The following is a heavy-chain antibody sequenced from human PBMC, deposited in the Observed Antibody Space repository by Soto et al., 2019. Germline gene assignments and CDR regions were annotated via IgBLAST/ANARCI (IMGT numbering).Heavy chain of an antibody. J-gene: IGHJ4*02. Sequence: QVQLQESGPGLVKPSQTLSLTCTVSGGSISSGDYYWSWIRQPPGKGLEWIGYIYYSGSTYYNPSLKIRVTISVDTSKNQFSLKLSSVTAADTAVYYCARVQDRGYDSRNFDYWGQGTLVTVSS. CDR3: ARVQDRGYDSRNFDY. D-gene: IGHD5-12*01. V-gene: IGHV4-30-4*01. CDR1: GGSISSGDYY. CDR2: IYYSGST.